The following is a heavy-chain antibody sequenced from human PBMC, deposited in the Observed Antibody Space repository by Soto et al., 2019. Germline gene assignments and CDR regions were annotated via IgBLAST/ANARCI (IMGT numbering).Heavy chain of an antibody. CDR1: AFTFSSYE. V-gene: IGHV3-48*03. Sequence: EVQLVESGGGLLQPGGSLRLSCAASAFTFSSYEMSWFRQAPGKGLEWVSYISSTSSIIYYADSVKGRFTISRDNAKNLLYLQMNSLRVEDTAVYYCARLGIAARRTFDYWGQGTLVTVSS. CDR2: ISSTSSII. CDR3: ARLGIAARRTFDY. J-gene: IGHJ4*02. D-gene: IGHD6-6*01.